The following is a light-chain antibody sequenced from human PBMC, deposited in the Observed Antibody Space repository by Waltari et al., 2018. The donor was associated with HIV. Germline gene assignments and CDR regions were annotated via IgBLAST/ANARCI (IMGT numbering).Light chain of an antibody. J-gene: IGLJ1*01. Sequence: QSVLTQPPSVSAAPGQKVTISCSGSSSNIGNNYVSWYPHLPGTAPKLLIYDNKKRHSGIPDLFSGSKSGTSATLGITGRQTGDEADYYCGTWDSSLSAYVFGTGTKVTVL. CDR3: GTWDSSLSAYV. CDR2: DNK. V-gene: IGLV1-51*01. CDR1: SSNIGNNY.